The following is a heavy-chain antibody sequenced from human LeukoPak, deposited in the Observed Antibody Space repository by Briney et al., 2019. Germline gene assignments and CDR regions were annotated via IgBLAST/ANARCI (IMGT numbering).Heavy chain of an antibody. CDR2: IYPGDSDT. J-gene: IGHJ4*02. CDR3: ARGTTVPAAPQDY. CDR1: GYSFTSYW. V-gene: IGHV5-51*01. D-gene: IGHD2-2*01. Sequence: GESLKISCKGSGYSFTSYWIGWVRQMPGKGLEWMGIIYPGDSDTRYSPSLQGQVTISAEKSISTAYLQWSSLKASDTAMYYCARGTTVPAAPQDYWGQGTLVTVSS.